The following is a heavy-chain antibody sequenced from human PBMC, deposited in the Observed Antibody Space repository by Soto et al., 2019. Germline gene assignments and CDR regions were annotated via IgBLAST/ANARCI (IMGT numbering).Heavy chain of an antibody. CDR2: IYYSGST. V-gene: IGHV4-31*03. CDR3: ERSGNYDSSGYYFDH. CDR1: GGSISSGGYY. Sequence: SETLSLTCTVSGGSISSGGYYWNWIRQHPGKGLEWIGYIYYSGSTYYKPALKSRLTISVDTSKNQFSLRLSSVTAADTAVYYCERSGNYDSSGYYFDHWGQGTLVTVYS. J-gene: IGHJ4*02. D-gene: IGHD3-22*01.